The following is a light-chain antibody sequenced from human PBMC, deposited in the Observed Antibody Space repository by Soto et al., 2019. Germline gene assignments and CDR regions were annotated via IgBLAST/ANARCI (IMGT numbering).Light chain of an antibody. Sequence: QSALTQPPSASGSAGQSVTISCTGTSTDVGGYNSVSWYQQHPGKAPKLMIYEVSKRPSGVPDRFSGSKSGNTASLTVSGLQAEDEADYYCSSYAGNNIHYVFGTGTKLTVL. CDR3: SSYAGNNIHYV. J-gene: IGLJ1*01. CDR2: EVS. CDR1: STDVGGYNS. V-gene: IGLV2-8*01.